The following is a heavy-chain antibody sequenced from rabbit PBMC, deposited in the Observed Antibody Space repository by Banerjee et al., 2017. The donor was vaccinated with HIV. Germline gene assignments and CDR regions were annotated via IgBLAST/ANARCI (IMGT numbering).Heavy chain of an antibody. V-gene: IGHV1S45*01. J-gene: IGHJ3*01. CDR1: GIDFSNYYY. Sequence: QQQLEESGGDLVKPGASLTLTCTASGIDFSNYYYICWVRQAPGKGLELIACIWTSNGNTYYASWAKGRFTISKTSSTTVTLQMTSLTAADTATYFCARSYVGSSYWFTRLDLWGQGTLVTVS. CDR3: ARSYVGSSYWFTRLDL. D-gene: IGHD8-1*01. CDR2: IWTSNGNT.